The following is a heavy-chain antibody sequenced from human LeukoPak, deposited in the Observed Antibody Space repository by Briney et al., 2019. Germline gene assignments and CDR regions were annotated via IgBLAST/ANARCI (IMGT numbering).Heavy chain of an antibody. CDR1: GFTFSSYA. CDR2: ISYDGSNK. D-gene: IGHD5-18*01. Sequence: PGGSLRLSCAASGFTFSSYAMHWVRQAPGKGLEWVSVISYDGSNKYYADSVRGRFTISRDNSKNTLYLQMNSLRAEDTAVYYCARAPVPRYSYGYGDYWGQGTLVTVSS. CDR3: ARAPVPRYSYGYGDY. V-gene: IGHV3-30*04. J-gene: IGHJ4*02.